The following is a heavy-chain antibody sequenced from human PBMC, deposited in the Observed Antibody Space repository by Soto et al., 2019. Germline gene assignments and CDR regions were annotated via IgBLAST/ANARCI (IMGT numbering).Heavy chain of an antibody. CDR2: MNPNSGNT. CDR1: GYTFTSYD. CDR3: ARDHPTLTNYYYGMDV. V-gene: IGHV1-8*01. Sequence: ASVKVSCKASGYTFTSYDINWVRQATGQGLEWMGWMNPNSGNTGYAQKFQGRVTMTRNTSISTAYMELSSLRSEDTAVYYCARDHPTLTNYYYGMDVWGQGTKVTVSS. J-gene: IGHJ6*02.